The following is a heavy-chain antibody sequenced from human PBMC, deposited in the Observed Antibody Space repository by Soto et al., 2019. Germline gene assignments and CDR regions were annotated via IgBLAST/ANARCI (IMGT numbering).Heavy chain of an antibody. CDR1: GFTFSNAW. Sequence: GGSLRLSCAASGFTFSNAWMSWVRQAPGKGLEWVGRIKSRTNGGTTDYAAPVKGRFTIARDDSKNTLYLQMSSLKIEDTAVYFCTADHWSWGQGTLVTVSS. CDR2: IKSRTNGGTT. D-gene: IGHD3-3*01. CDR3: TADHWS. J-gene: IGHJ4*02. V-gene: IGHV3-15*01.